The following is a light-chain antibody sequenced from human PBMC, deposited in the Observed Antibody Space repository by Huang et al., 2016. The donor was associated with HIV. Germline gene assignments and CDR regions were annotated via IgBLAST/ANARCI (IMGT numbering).Light chain of an antibody. Sequence: EIVLTQSPGTLSLSPGERATLSCRASQRVSSSYLAWYQHKPGQAPRLLIYGASSRGTGIPDRFSGSGYGTDFTLTISRLEPEDFAVYYWQQYGSSPWTFGQGTKVEIK. J-gene: IGKJ1*01. CDR1: QRVSSSY. CDR3: QQYGSSPWT. V-gene: IGKV3-20*01. CDR2: GAS.